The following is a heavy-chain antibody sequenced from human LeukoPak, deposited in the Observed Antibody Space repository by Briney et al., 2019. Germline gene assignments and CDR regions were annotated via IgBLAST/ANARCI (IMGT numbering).Heavy chain of an antibody. CDR2: ISSSGSYI. CDR3: ARDRNYLAPSYYYYGMDV. V-gene: IGHV3-21*01. CDR1: GFTFSNYW. D-gene: IGHD3-10*01. Sequence: GGSLRLSCAASGFTFSNYWMSWVRQAPGKGLEWVSSISSSGSYIYYGDSVKGRFIISRDNAKNSVYLQMNSLRAEDTAVYYCARDRNYLAPSYYYYGMDVWGQGTTVTVSS. J-gene: IGHJ6*02.